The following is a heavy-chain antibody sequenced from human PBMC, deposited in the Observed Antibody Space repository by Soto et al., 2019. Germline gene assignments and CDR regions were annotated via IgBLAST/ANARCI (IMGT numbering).Heavy chain of an antibody. CDR2: ISGSGGST. J-gene: IGHJ4*02. D-gene: IGHD5-12*01. Sequence: GGSLRLSCAASGFTFSSYAMSWVRQAPGKGLEWVSAISGSGGSTYYADSVKGRFTISRDNSKNTLYLQMNSLRAEDTAVYYCARVTVATIGWSYFDYWGQGTLVTVSS. V-gene: IGHV3-23*01. CDR3: ARVTVATIGWSYFDY. CDR1: GFTFSSYA.